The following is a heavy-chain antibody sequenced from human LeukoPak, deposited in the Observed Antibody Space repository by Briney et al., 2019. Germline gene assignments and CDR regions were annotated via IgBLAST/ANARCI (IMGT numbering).Heavy chain of an antibody. Sequence: GGSLGLSCAASGFTFSSYGMHWVRQAPGKGLEWVAVIWYDGSNKYYADSVKGRFTISRDNSKNTLYLQMNSLRAEDTAVYYCAKEKGRIAAAGTLAFDIWGQGTMVTVSS. J-gene: IGHJ3*02. CDR2: IWYDGSNK. D-gene: IGHD6-13*01. CDR1: GFTFSSYG. V-gene: IGHV3-33*06. CDR3: AKEKGRIAAAGTLAFDI.